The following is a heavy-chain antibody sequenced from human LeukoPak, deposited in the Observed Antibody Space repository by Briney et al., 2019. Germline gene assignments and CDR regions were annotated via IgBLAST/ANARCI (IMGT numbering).Heavy chain of an antibody. CDR2: ISYDGSNK. V-gene: IGHV3-30-3*01. CDR1: GFTFSSYA. Sequence: GGSLGLSCAASGFTFSSYAMHWVRQAPGKGLEWVAVISYDGSNKYYADSVKGRFTISRDNSKNTLYLQMNSLRAEDTAVYYCARVRSGMDVWGQGTTVTVSS. D-gene: IGHD3-16*02. CDR3: ARVRSGMDV. J-gene: IGHJ6*02.